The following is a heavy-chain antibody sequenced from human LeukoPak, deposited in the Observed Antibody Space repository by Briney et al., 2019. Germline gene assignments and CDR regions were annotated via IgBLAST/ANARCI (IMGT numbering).Heavy chain of an antibody. J-gene: IGHJ4*02. D-gene: IGHD1-26*01. CDR1: GFTFSSYA. Sequence: GGSLRLSCAASGFTFSSYAMSWVRQAPGKGLEWVSAISGSGGSTYYADSVKGRFTISRDNSKNTLYLQMSSLRAEDTAVYYCAKDGSPVEWELPTPYFDYWGQGTLVTVSS. V-gene: IGHV3-23*01. CDR2: ISGSGGST. CDR3: AKDGSPVEWELPTPYFDY.